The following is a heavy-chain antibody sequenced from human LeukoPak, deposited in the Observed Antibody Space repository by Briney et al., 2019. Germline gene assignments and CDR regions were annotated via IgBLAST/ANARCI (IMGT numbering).Heavy chain of an antibody. J-gene: IGHJ4*02. CDR1: GYIFSDYY. V-gene: IGHV1-2*02. D-gene: IGHD2/OR15-2a*01. CDR2: IKPNSGAT. CDR3: ARGIYSYSTPLDY. Sequence: ASVTVSCKASGYIFSDYYMHWVRQAPGQGLEWMGWIKPNSGATYYAQKFQGRVAMTRDRTISTVYMELSSLGSDDTAVYYCARGIYSYSTPLDYWGQGTLVTVSS.